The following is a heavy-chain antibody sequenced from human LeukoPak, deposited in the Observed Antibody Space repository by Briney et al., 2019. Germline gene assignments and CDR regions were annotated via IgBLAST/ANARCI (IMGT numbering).Heavy chain of an antibody. D-gene: IGHD1-26*01. J-gene: IGHJ4*02. CDR2: ISGSGGTT. Sequence: PGGSLRLSCAASGFTFSSFAMSWFRQAPGKGLEWVSSISGSGGTTYYADSVKGRFTISRDNSKNTLYLQMNSLSAGDTAVYYCAKSIVGITLRVGFDYWGQGTLVAVSS. V-gene: IGHV3-23*01. CDR3: AKSIVGITLRVGFDY. CDR1: GFTFSSFA.